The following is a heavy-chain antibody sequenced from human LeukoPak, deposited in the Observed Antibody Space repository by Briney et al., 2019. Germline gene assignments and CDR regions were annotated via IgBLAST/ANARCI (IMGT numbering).Heavy chain of an antibody. CDR1: GGSISGGGYY. D-gene: IGHD2-2*01. CDR3: ARDIVVVPAATYYYYGMDV. V-gene: IGHV4-31*03. Sequence: SQTLSLTCIVSGGSISGGGYYGSWTRQHPGKGREWIGYIYYSGSTYYNPSLKSRVTISVDTSKNQFSLKLSSVTAADTAVYYCARDIVVVPAATYYYYGMDVWGQGTTVTVSS. CDR2: IYYSGST. J-gene: IGHJ6*02.